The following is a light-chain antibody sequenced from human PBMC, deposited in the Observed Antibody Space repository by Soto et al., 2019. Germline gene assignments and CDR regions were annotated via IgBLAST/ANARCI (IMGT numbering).Light chain of an antibody. CDR3: QTWGTGIQGV. V-gene: IGLV4-69*01. J-gene: IGLJ3*02. CDR1: SGHSSYA. CDR2: LNSDGSH. Sequence: QSVLTQSPSASASLGASVKLTCTLSSGHSSYAIARHQQQPEKGPRYLMKLNSDGSHSKGDGIPDRFSGSSSGAERYLTISSLQSEDEADYYCQTWGTGIQGVFGGGTKLTVL.